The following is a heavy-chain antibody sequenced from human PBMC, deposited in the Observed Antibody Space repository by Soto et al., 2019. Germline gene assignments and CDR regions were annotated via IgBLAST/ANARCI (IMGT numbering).Heavy chain of an antibody. Sequence: QVQLVESGGGVVQPGTSLRLSCAASGITFSAFAMHWVRQAPGKGLEWVASISYDASASSNADSVKGRFTISRDNSRSTLYLQMNSLRTEDTAIYYCVRDYNEGSGRFAYWGQGALVTVSS. CDR3: VRDYNEGSGRFAY. CDR2: ISYDASAS. D-gene: IGHD1-26*01. V-gene: IGHV3-30*04. CDR1: GITFSAFA. J-gene: IGHJ4*02.